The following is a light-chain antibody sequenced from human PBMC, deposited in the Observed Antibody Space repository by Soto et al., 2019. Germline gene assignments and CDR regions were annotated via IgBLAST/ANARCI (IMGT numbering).Light chain of an antibody. CDR3: QQRSNWLWT. V-gene: IGKV3-11*01. CDR2: DAS. CDR1: QSVSSY. J-gene: IGKJ1*01. Sequence: DIVLTQSPATLSGSPGERAILSCRASQSVSSYLAWYQQKLGQPPRILIYDASNRDTGIPARFSGNGSRTDCTLTFSRLEPEDFEVYYGQQRSNWLWTFGQGTKVDIK.